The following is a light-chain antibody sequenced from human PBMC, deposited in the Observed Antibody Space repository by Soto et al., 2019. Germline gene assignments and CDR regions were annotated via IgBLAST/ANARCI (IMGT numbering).Light chain of an antibody. Sequence: DIQMTQSPSTLSVSVGDRVSITCRASQSITRYLGWYQQKPGKAPNLLIYDVSILESGVPSRFSGSGSRTEFTLTISSLQADDFATYYCQQYNGYSSWTFGQGTKVEI. J-gene: IGKJ1*01. CDR3: QQYNGYSSWT. V-gene: IGKV1-5*01. CDR1: QSITRY. CDR2: DVS.